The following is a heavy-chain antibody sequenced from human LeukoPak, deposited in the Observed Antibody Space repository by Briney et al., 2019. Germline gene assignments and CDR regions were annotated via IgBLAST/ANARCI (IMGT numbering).Heavy chain of an antibody. J-gene: IGHJ3*02. Sequence: SVKVSCKASGGTFSSYAISWVRQAPGQGLEWMGRIIPILGIANYAQKFQGRVTITADKSTSTAYMELSSLRSEDTAVYYCARRRDILTGLGAHDALDIWGQGTMVTVSS. CDR2: IIPILGIA. CDR3: ARRRDILTGLGAHDALDI. CDR1: GGTFSSYA. V-gene: IGHV1-69*04. D-gene: IGHD3-9*01.